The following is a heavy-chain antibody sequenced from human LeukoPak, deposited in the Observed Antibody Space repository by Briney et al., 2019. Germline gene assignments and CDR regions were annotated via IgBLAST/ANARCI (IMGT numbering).Heavy chain of an antibody. D-gene: IGHD5-18*01. CDR2: INTNTGNA. Sequence: GASVKVSCKASGYTFTSYAINWVRQAPGQGLEWMGWINTNTGNAAYAQGLTGRSVFSLDTSVSTAYLEISSLKAEDTAVYYCARDTQLDYWGQGTLVTVSS. J-gene: IGHJ4*02. CDR3: ARDTQLDY. V-gene: IGHV7-4-1*02. CDR1: GYTFTSYA.